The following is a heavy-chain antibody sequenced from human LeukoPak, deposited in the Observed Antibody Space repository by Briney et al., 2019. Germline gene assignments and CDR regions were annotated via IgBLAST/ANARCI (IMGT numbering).Heavy chain of an antibody. CDR3: ATPNPTVVSRYYYGMDV. CDR1: GYTLTELS. J-gene: IGHJ6*02. D-gene: IGHD4-23*01. V-gene: IGHV1-24*01. CDR2: FDPEDGET. Sequence: ASVKVSCKVSGYTLTELSMHWVRQAPGKGLEWMGGFDPEDGETIYAQKFQGRVTMTEDTSTDTAYMELSSLRSEDTAVYYCATPNPTVVSRYYYGMDVWGQGTTVTVSS.